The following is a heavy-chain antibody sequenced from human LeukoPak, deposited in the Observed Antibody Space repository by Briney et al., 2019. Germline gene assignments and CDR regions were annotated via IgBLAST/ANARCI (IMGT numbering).Heavy chain of an antibody. V-gene: IGHV1-46*01. D-gene: IGHD6-13*01. CDR3: ARSTSSWYADY. CDR1: GYTFTSYY. Sequence: ASVKVSCKASGYTFTSYYIHWVRQAPGQGLEWMGIINPGGGTTSFAQKFQGRVTMTRDTPTSTVYMELSSLRSDDTAVYYCARSTSSWYADYWGQGTLVTVSS. J-gene: IGHJ4*02. CDR2: INPGGGTT.